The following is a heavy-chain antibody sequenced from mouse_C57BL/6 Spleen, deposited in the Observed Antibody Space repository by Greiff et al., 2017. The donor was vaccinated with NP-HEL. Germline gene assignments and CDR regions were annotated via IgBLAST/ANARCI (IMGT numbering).Heavy chain of an antibody. CDR3: ARDALLGLDY. V-gene: IGHV7-1*01. CDR2: SRNKANDYTT. CDR1: GFTFSDFY. J-gene: IGHJ2*01. Sequence: EVQGVESGGGLVQSGRSLRLSCATSGFTFSDFYMEWVRQAPGKGLEWIAASRNKANDYTTEYSASVKGRFIVSRDTSQSILYLQMNALRAEDTAIYYCARDALLGLDYWGQGTTLTVSS. D-gene: IGHD4-1*01.